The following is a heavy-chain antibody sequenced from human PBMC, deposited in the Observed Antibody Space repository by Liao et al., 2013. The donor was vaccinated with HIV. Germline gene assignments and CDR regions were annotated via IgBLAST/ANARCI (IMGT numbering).Heavy chain of an antibody. J-gene: IGHJ4*02. Sequence: QVQLQESGPGLVKPSETLSLTCTVSGDSMSSYYWNWIRQPPGKGLEWIGYIYYSGSTNYNPSLKSRVTISVDTSKNQFSLKLSSVTAADTAVYYCARDGGYYYGSGSYYTFDYWGQGTLVTVSS. V-gene: IGHV4-59*12. CDR3: ARDGGYYYGSGSYYTFDY. CDR2: IYYSGST. D-gene: IGHD3-10*01. CDR1: GDSMSSYY.